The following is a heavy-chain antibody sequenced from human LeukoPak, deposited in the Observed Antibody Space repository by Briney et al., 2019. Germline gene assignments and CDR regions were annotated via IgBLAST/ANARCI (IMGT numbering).Heavy chain of an antibody. CDR3: AKDAIGQYRPYYFDC. V-gene: IGHV3-23*01. J-gene: IGHJ4*02. CDR2: ISGSGEST. Sequence: PGGSLRLSCAAPGFIFSDYFMSWVRQAPGKGLEWVSSISGSGESTYYADYVEGRFTVSRDNSKNTLNLQLNSLRAEDTAVYYCAKDAIGQYRPYYFDCWGQGTLVTVSS. CDR1: GFIFSDYF. D-gene: IGHD3-16*02.